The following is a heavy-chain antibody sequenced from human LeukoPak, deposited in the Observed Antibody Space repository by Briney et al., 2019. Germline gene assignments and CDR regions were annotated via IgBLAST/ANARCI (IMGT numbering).Heavy chain of an antibody. J-gene: IGHJ6*02. D-gene: IGHD1-14*01. CDR2: IYHSGST. Sequence: PSGTLSLTCAVSGGSISSSNWWSWVRQPPGKGLEWIGEIYHSGSTNYNPSLKSRVTISVDKSKNQFSLKLSSVTAADTAVYYCARDVSRNPPPDYYYYYGMDVWGQGTTVTVSS. CDR1: GGSISSSNW. CDR3: ARDVSRNPPPDYYYYYGMDV. V-gene: IGHV4-4*02.